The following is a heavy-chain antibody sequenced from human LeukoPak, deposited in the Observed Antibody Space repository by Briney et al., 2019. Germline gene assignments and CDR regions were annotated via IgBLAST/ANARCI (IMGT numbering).Heavy chain of an antibody. CDR3: ARDGRLTIFVRGIITEGSPPKN. V-gene: IGHV1-2*02. D-gene: IGHD3-10*01. J-gene: IGHJ4*02. CDR1: GYTFTDSY. CDR2: INPKTGGT. Sequence: ASVKVSCKASGYTFTDSYMHWVRQAPGQGLEWMGWINPKTGGTDYAQRFQGRVTMTRDTSIRTAYMELNSLRSDDTAVYYCARDGRLTIFVRGIITEGSPPKNWGQGTLVTVSS.